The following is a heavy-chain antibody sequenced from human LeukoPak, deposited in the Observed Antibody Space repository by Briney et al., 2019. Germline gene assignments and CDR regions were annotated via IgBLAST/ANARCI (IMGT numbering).Heavy chain of an antibody. CDR3: ARLGTGTTQYYFDY. D-gene: IGHD1/OR15-1a*01. V-gene: IGHV4-4*09. J-gene: IGHJ4*02. Sequence: SETLSLTCTVSGGSISSYYWSWLRQPPRKGLEGIGYIYTSGSTNYNPSLKSRVTISVDTSKNQFSLKLSSVTAADTAVYYCARLGTGTTQYYFDYWGQGTLVTVSS. CDR1: GGSISSYY. CDR2: IYTSGST.